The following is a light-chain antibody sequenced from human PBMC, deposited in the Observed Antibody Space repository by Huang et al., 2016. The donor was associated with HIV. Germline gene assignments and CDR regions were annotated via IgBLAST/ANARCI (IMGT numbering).Light chain of an antibody. V-gene: IGKV3-11*01. Sequence: EIVLTQSPATLSLSPGDRATLSCRASQSVGVDLAWYQQKPGQAPRLLIFEASNRATGIPDRFSGSGSGTDITLTIDSLQPDDYAIDYCQQRTKWPPVLTFGGGTRVEIK. CDR3: QQRTKWPPVLT. CDR2: EAS. J-gene: IGKJ4*01. CDR1: QSVGVD.